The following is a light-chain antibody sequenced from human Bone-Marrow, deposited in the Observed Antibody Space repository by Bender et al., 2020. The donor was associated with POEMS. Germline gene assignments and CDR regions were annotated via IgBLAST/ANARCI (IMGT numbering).Light chain of an antibody. V-gene: IGLV2-14*02. CDR1: SSDVGSYNL. Sequence: QSALTQPASVSGSPGQSITISCTGTSSDVGSYNLVSWYQQHPGKAPNLMIYDVSLRPSGLSNRFSGSKSGNTASLTISGLQTEDEADYYCASYTTSNTLLFGGGTKLTVL. CDR2: DVS. J-gene: IGLJ2*01. CDR3: ASYTTSNTLL.